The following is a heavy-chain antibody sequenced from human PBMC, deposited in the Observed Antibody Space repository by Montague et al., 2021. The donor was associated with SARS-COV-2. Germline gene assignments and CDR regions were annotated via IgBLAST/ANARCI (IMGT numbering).Heavy chain of an antibody. V-gene: IGHV3-33*01. Sequence: SLRLSCAASGFIFSHDAMHWVRQAPVKGLEWVALVLYDGTDKYYXDSXNGRFTISRDNSKNTLYLQMNGLRAEDTALYYCARGQTYDILTGYDDWYFDLWGRGTLVTVSS. CDR3: ARGQTYDILTGYDDWYFDL. J-gene: IGHJ2*01. CDR2: VLYDGTDK. CDR1: GFIFSHDA. D-gene: IGHD3-9*01.